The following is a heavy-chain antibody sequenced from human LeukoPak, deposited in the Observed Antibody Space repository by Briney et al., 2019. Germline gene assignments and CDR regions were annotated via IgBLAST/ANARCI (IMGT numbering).Heavy chain of an antibody. D-gene: IGHD2-2*01. CDR1: GFTFSSYS. Sequence: GGSLRLSCAASGFTFSSYSMNWVRQAPGKGLEWVSYISSSSSTIYYADSVKGRFTISRDISKNTLYLQLNSLRAEDTAIYYCAKDGGYQLHLDYWGQGTLVTVSS. J-gene: IGHJ4*02. V-gene: IGHV3-48*01. CDR2: ISSSSSTI. CDR3: AKDGGYQLHLDY.